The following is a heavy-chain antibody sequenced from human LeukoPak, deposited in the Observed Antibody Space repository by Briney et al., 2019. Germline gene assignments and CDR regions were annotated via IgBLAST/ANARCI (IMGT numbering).Heavy chain of an antibody. V-gene: IGHV3-23*01. D-gene: IGHD2-8*02. J-gene: IGHJ4*02. CDR3: AKVKLFWAPELVYYFHY. CDR2: ISGSGGST. Sequence: GGSLRLSCAASGFTFSSYAMRWDRQAAGKGMGWVSAISGSGGSTYYADSVKGRFTISSDNSKITLYLQMNSLRSEDTAVYYCAKVKLFWAPELVYYFHYWGQGTLLTVSS. CDR1: GFTFSSYA.